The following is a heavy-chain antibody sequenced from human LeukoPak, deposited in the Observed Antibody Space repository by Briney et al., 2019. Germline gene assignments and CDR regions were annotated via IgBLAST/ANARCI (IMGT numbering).Heavy chain of an antibody. V-gene: IGHV4-4*07. D-gene: IGHD3-10*01. CDR2: IYTSGST. Sequence: SETLSLTCTVSGGSISSYYWSWIRQPAGKGLEWIGRIYTSGSTNYNPFLKSRVTMSVDTSKNQFSLKLSSVTAADTAVYYCATTEGSLLWFGEPLYGGAAFDIWGQGTMVTVSS. CDR1: GGSISSYY. CDR3: ATTEGSLLWFGEPLYGGAAFDI. J-gene: IGHJ3*02.